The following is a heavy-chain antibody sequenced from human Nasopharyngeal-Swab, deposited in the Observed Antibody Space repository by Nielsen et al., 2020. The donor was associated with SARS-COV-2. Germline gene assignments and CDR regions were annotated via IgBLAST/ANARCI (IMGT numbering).Heavy chain of an antibody. D-gene: IGHD3-22*01. Sequence: GGSLRLSCAASGFTFSSYSMNWVRQAPGKGLEWVSYISSSSSTIYYADSVKGRFTISRDNAKNSLYLQMNSLRDEDTAVYYCARDKVVVIKGDDAFDIWGQGTMVTVSP. V-gene: IGHV3-48*02. CDR2: ISSSSSTI. CDR3: ARDKVVVIKGDDAFDI. J-gene: IGHJ3*02. CDR1: GFTFSSYS.